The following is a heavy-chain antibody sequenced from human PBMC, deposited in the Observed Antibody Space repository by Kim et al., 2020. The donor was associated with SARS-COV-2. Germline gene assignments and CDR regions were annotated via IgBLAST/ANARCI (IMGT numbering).Heavy chain of an antibody. CDR1: GYTFTGYY. Sequence: ASVKVSCKASGYTFTGYYMHWVRQAPGQGLEWMGRINPNSGGTNYAQKFQGRVTMTRDTSISTAYMELSRLRSDDTAVYYCARDLRYCSGGSCYGGFDYWGGGTLVAVSS. V-gene: IGHV1-2*06. J-gene: IGHJ4*02. CDR2: INPNSGGT. D-gene: IGHD2-15*01. CDR3: ARDLRYCSGGSCYGGFDY.